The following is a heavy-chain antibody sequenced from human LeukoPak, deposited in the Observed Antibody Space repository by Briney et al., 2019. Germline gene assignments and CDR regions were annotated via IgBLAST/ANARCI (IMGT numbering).Heavy chain of an antibody. CDR1: GYTFTSYG. CDR2: ISAYNGNT. CDR3: ARVGYDFWSGYYPDY. V-gene: IGHV1-18*01. Sequence: GASVNVSCKASGYTFTSYGISWVRQAPGQGLEWMGWISAYNGNTNYAQKLQGRVTMTTDTSTSTAYMELRSLRSDDTAVYYCARVGYDFWSGYYPDYWGQGTLVTVSS. D-gene: IGHD3-3*01. J-gene: IGHJ4*02.